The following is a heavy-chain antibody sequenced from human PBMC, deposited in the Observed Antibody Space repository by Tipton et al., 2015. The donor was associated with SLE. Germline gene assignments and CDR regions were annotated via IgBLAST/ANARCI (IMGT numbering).Heavy chain of an antibody. CDR1: GGSFSGYY. V-gene: IGHV4-34*01. CDR3: ARAEGYGSFGY. Sequence: TLSLTCAVYGGSFSGYYWSWIRQPPGKGLEWIGEINHSGSTNYNPSLKSRVTISVDTSKNQFSLKLSSVTAADTAVYYCARAEGYGSFGYWGQGTTVTVSS. CDR2: INHSGST. D-gene: IGHD1-26*01. J-gene: IGHJ6*02.